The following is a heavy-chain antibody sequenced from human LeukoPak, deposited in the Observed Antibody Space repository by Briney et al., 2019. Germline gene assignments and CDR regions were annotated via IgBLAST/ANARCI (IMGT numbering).Heavy chain of an antibody. D-gene: IGHD3-22*01. J-gene: IGHJ6*02. CDR2: ISYDGSNK. CDR1: GFTFSSYA. CDR3: ARARAGTYYYDSSGWDYYYYGMDV. V-gene: IGHV3-30*01. Sequence: GGSLRLSCAASGFTFSSYAMHWVRQAPGKGLEWVAVISYDGSNKYYADSVKGRFTISRDNSKSTLYLQMNSLRAEDTAVYYCARARAGTYYYDSSGWDYYYYGMDVWGQGTTVTVSS.